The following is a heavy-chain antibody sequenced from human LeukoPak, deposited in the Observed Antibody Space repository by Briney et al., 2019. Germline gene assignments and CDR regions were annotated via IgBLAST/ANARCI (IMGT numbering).Heavy chain of an antibody. CDR2: ISSSSSYI. Sequence: GGSLRLSCAASGFTFSSYSMNWVRQAPGKGLEWVSSISSSSSYIYYADSVKGRFTISRDNAKNSLYLQMNSLRAEDTAVYYCARGSPNYYDSSGYYLFDYWGQGTLVTVSS. V-gene: IGHV3-21*01. J-gene: IGHJ4*02. D-gene: IGHD3-22*01. CDR3: ARGSPNYYDSSGYYLFDY. CDR1: GFTFSSYS.